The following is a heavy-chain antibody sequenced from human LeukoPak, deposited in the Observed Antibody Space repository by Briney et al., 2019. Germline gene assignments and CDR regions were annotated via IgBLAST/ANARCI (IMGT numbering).Heavy chain of an antibody. J-gene: IGHJ4*02. D-gene: IGHD4-17*01. CDR2: ISGSGGST. CDR3: AKESAYGDYSESSPVDY. CDR1: GFTFSSYA. V-gene: IGHV3-23*01. Sequence: GGSLRLSCAASGFTFSSYAMSWVRQAPGKGLEWVSAISGSGGSTYYADSVKGRFTISRDNSKNTLYLQMNSLRAEDTAAYYCAKESAYGDYSESSPVDYWGQGTLVTVSS.